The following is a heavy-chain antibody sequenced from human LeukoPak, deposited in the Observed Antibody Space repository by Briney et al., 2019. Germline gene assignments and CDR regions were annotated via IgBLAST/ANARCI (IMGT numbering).Heavy chain of an antibody. J-gene: IGHJ4*02. Sequence: PGGSLRLSCAASGFTFSSYAMSWVRQAPGKGLEWVSAISGSGGSTYYADSVKGRFTISRDNSKNTLYLQMNSLRAEDTAVYYCAKDLRSVVVPARPYDAFDYWGQGTLVTVSS. CDR3: AKDLRSVVVPARPYDAFDY. V-gene: IGHV3-23*01. D-gene: IGHD2-2*01. CDR2: ISGSGGST. CDR1: GFTFSSYA.